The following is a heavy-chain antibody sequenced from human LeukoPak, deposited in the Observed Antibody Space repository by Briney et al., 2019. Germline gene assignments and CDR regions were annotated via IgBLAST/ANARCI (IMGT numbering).Heavy chain of an antibody. V-gene: IGHV3-11*06. D-gene: IGHD6-19*01. CDR1: GFTFSDYY. Sequence: GGPLRLSCAASGFTFSDYYMSWIRQAPGKGLEWVSYISSSSSYTNYADSVKGRFTISRDNAKNSLYLQMNSLRAEDTAVYYCARWVAVATFDYWGQGTLVTVSS. J-gene: IGHJ4*02. CDR3: ARWVAVATFDY. CDR2: ISSSSSYT.